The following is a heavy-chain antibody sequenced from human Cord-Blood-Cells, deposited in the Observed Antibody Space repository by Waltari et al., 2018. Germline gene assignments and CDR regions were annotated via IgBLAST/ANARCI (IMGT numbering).Heavy chain of an antibody. J-gene: IGHJ4*02. CDR2: IILIFGTG. Sequence: QVQLVQSGAEVKKPGSSVKVSCKASGGTFSSYAISWVRPAPGQGLEWMGGIILIFGTGNYEQKFQGRVTMTADESTSTAYMELSSLRSEDTAVYYCARDRGAARPGDYFDYWGQGTLVTVSS. D-gene: IGHD6-6*01. V-gene: IGHV1-69*01. CDR3: ARDRGAARPGDYFDY. CDR1: GGTFSSYA.